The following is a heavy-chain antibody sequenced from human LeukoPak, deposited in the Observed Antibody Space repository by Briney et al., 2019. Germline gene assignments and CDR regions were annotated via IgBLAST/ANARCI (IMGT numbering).Heavy chain of an antibody. CDR2: IKQDGSEK. CDR3: AGGAGWTSDI. Sequence: GSLRLSCAASGFTFSRYWMNWVRQAPGKGLEWLANIKQDGSEKYYVDSVKGRFTISRDNAQNLVYLQLNSLRADDTAVYYCAGGAGWTSDIWGQGTLVIVSS. V-gene: IGHV3-7*01. CDR1: GFTFSRYW. J-gene: IGHJ3*02. D-gene: IGHD6-19*01.